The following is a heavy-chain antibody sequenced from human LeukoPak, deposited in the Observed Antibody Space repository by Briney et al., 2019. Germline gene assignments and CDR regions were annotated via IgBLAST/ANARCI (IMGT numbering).Heavy chain of an antibody. V-gene: IGHV3-21*01. CDR2: ISSTSAYI. CDR3: ATELAAAGTLDY. J-gene: IGHJ4*02. CDR1: GFALKSYS. Sequence: GGSLRLSCAGSGFALKSYSLSWVRQAPGKGLEWVSSISSTSAYIYYADSAKGRFTISRDNVDNVVYLKMNSLGAEDTAVYYCATELAAAGTLDYWGQGTLVTVSS. D-gene: IGHD6-13*01.